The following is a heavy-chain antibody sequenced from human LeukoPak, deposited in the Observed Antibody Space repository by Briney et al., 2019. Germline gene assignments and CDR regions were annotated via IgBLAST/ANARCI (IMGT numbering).Heavy chain of an antibody. Sequence: GGTLRLSCAASGFTFSSYEMNWVRHAPGQGLERVSYISSSGSTIYYADSVKGRFTICRDNAKNSLYLQMNSLRAEDTALYYCAKQYSGNYYSPLYFDYWGQGTLVTVSS. J-gene: IGHJ4*02. CDR3: AKQYSGNYYSPLYFDY. CDR2: ISSSGSTI. V-gene: IGHV3-48*03. CDR1: GFTFSSYE. D-gene: IGHD1-26*01.